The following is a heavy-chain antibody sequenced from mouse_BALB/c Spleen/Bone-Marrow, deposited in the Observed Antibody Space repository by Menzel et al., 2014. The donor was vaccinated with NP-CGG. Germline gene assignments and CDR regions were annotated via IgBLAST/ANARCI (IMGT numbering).Heavy chain of an antibody. CDR2: ISDGGSYT. Sequence: EVKVEESGGGLVKPGGSLKLSCAASGFTFSDYYMYGVRQTPEKRLEWVATISDGGSYTYYPDSVKGRFTISRDNAKNNLYLQMSSLKSEDTAMYYCARGSSYFDYWGQGTTLTVSS. D-gene: IGHD1-1*01. CDR3: ARGSSYFDY. CDR1: GFTFSDYY. V-gene: IGHV5-4*02. J-gene: IGHJ2*01.